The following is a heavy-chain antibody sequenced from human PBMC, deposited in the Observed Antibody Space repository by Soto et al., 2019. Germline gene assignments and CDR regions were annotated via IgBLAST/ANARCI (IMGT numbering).Heavy chain of an antibody. J-gene: IGHJ4*02. CDR3: GRGGSDSPMAPGY. V-gene: IGHV3-74*01. Sequence: GGSLRLSCAASGFTFSTYWMHWVRQAPGKGLVWVSRIHSDGSATNYADPVKGRFTISRDNAKNTLYLQMNSLRAEDTAVFYCGRGGSDSPMAPGYWGQGTLVTVSS. D-gene: IGHD3-10*01. CDR2: IHSDGSAT. CDR1: GFTFSTYW.